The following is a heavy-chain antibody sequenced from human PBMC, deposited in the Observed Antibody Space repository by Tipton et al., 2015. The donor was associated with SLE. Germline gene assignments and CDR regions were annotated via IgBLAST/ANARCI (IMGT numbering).Heavy chain of an antibody. CDR3: AKDRGHYFDY. CDR1: GFTFSSYG. V-gene: IGHV3-30*02. CDR2: IRYDGSNK. Sequence: QVQLVQSGGGVVQPGGSLRLSCAASGFTFSSYGMHWVRQAPGKGLEWVAFIRYDGSNKYYADSVKGRFTISRDNSKTTLYLQMNSLRAEDTAVYYCAKDRGHYFDYWGQGTLVTVSS. J-gene: IGHJ4*02.